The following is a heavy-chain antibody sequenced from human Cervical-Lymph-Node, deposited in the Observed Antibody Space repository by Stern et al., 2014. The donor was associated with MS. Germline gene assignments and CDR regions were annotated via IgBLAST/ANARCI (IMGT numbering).Heavy chain of an antibody. Sequence: VQLVESGPGLVKPSQTLSLTCTVSGGSISSGGYYWSWIRQHPGKGLEWIGYIYYSGSTYYNPSLKSRVTISVDTSKTQFSLKLSSVTAADTAVYYCARDSALALHYDTPGAFDIWGQGTMVTVSS. CDR1: GGSISSGGYY. V-gene: IGHV4-31*03. CDR2: IYYSGST. D-gene: IGHD3-22*01. J-gene: IGHJ3*02. CDR3: ARDSALALHYDTPGAFDI.